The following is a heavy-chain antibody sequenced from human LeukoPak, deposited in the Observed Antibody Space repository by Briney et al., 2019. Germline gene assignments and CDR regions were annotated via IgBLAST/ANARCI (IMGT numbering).Heavy chain of an antibody. CDR2: ISGTGLRT. D-gene: IGHD1-26*01. CDR3: AKGGKWDVTPFDY. V-gene: IGHV3-23*01. CDR1: GFTFGSYA. J-gene: IGHJ4*02. Sequence: GGSLRLSCAASGFTFGSYAMSWVRQAPGRGLEWISSISGTGLRTFYADSVKGRFTISRDNSKNTLYLQVNSLRAEDTAVYYCAKGGKWDVTPFDYWGQGTLVTVSS.